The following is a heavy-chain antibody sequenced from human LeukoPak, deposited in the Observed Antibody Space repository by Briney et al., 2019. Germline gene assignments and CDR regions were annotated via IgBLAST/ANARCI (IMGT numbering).Heavy chain of an antibody. CDR2: IYRGGTT. V-gene: IGHV3-66*01. CDR1: GFTVSSNY. Sequence: GGSLRLSCVASGFTVSSNYMSWVRQAPGKGPEWLSVIYRGGTTYYAGSVKGRFTISRDDSKNTLYLQMNSLRAEDTAVYYCAKLAAAGTHLFDYWGQGTLVTVSS. CDR3: AKLAAAGTHLFDY. J-gene: IGHJ4*02. D-gene: IGHD6-13*01.